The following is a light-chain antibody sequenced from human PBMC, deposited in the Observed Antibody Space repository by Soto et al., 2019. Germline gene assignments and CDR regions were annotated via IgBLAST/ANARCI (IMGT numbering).Light chain of an antibody. Sequence: EIVLTQSPGTLSLSPGERATLSCRASQSVSSSYLAWYQQKPGQAPRLLIYCASSRATGIPDRFSGSGSGTDFTLTISRLEPEDFAVYSCQQYGNSPYTFGQGTKLEIK. CDR3: QQYGNSPYT. J-gene: IGKJ2*01. V-gene: IGKV3-20*01. CDR2: CAS. CDR1: QSVSSSY.